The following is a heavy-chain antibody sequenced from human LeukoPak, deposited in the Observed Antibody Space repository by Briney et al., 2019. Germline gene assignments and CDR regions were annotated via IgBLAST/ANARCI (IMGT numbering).Heavy chain of an antibody. J-gene: IGHJ4*02. CDR3: AIDLDGSGSYYTDY. Sequence: ASVKVSCKTSGYTFTSCGISWVRQAPGQGLEWMGWISPYSGNTNYVQKLQGRVTMTTDTSTSTAYTELRSLRSDDTAVEYWAIDLDGSGSYYTDYWGKGNLVTASS. V-gene: IGHV1-18*01. D-gene: IGHD3-10*01. CDR1: GYTFTSCG. CDR2: ISPYSGNT.